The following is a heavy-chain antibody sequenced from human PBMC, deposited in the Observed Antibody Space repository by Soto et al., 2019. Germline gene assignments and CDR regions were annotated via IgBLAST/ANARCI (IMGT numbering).Heavy chain of an antibody. Sequence: GASQKNSCKGSGSSFTTYWIGWARHMTEKGLDWMGIICPSHSDTRYSPSFQGQLTISVDKTNSTAYLQWTSLEASDTGMYYCAIIYYYKSSGPNTRRGMSVWGQGTTVTVSS. CDR3: AIIYYYKSSGPNTRRGMSV. CDR1: GSSFTTYW. CDR2: ICPSHSDT. D-gene: IGHD3-22*01. J-gene: IGHJ6*02. V-gene: IGHV5-51*01.